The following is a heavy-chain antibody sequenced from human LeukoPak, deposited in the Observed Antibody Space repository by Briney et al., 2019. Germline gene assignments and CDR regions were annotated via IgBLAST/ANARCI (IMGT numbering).Heavy chain of an antibody. J-gene: IGHJ4*02. CDR2: ISSSGSTI. V-gene: IGHV3-11*04. CDR3: ARVTTGELPAASFDY. CDR1: GFTFSDYY. D-gene: IGHD2-2*01. Sequence: GGSLRLSCAASGFTFSDYYMSWIRQAPGKGLEWVSYISSSGSTIYYADSVKGRFTISRDNAKNSLYLQMNSLRAEDTAVHYCARVTTGELPAASFDYWGQGTLVTVSS.